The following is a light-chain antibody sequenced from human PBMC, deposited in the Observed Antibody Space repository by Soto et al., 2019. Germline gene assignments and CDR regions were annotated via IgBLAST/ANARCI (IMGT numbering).Light chain of an antibody. CDR1: QSVSSSY. Sequence: EIVLTQSPATVCSSPGERATLSWSASQSVSSSYLAWYQQKPGQAPRLLIYGASTRATGIPARFSGSGSGTEFTLTISSLQSEDFAVYYCQQYNNWPRTFGQGTKVDIK. V-gene: IGKV3-15*01. CDR2: GAS. J-gene: IGKJ1*01. CDR3: QQYNNWPRT.